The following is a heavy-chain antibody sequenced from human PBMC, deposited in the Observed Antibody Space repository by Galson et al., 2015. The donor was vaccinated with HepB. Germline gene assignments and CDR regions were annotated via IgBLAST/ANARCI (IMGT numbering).Heavy chain of an antibody. CDR1: GFTFSTFA. V-gene: IGHV3-23*01. J-gene: IGHJ4*02. Sequence: SLRLSCAASGFTFSTFAMGWVRQAPGKGLEWVSFISGSGTTIFYADSVKGRFTISRDNSKDTLYLQMNSLIAEDTALYFCAKFKGPGSFGQYSFGSWGQGTLVTVSS. D-gene: IGHD3-10*01. CDR2: ISGSGTTI. CDR3: AKFKGPGSFGQYSFGS.